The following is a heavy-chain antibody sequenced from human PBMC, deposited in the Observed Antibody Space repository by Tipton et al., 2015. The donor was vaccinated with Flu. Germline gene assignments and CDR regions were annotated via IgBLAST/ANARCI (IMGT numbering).Heavy chain of an antibody. V-gene: IGHV4-34*01. D-gene: IGHD2/OR15-2a*01. CDR3: ARESFYDVDLDDWYIDL. CDR2: IDESGGT. CDR1: GGSFSGYY. Sequence: TLFLTCAVNGGSFSGYYWTWIRQPPGKGLEWIGEIDESGGTRYSPSLWGRVTISVDTSKNLLSLKLTSVTAADSAVYYCARESFYDVDLDDWYIDLWGRGTLVTASS. J-gene: IGHJ2*01.